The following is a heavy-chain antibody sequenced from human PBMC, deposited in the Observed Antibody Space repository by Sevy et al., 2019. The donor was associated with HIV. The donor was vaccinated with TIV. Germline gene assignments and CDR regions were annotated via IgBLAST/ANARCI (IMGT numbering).Heavy chain of an antibody. V-gene: IGHV1-69*13. Sequence: ASVKVSCKASGGTFSSYAISWVRQAPGQGLEWMGRIIPIFGTANYAQKFQGRVTITADESTSTAYMELSSLRSEDTAVYYCASGGYSYGYDAFDIWGQGTMVTVSS. CDR1: GGTFSSYA. D-gene: IGHD5-18*01. CDR3: ASGGYSYGYDAFDI. CDR2: IIPIFGTA. J-gene: IGHJ3*02.